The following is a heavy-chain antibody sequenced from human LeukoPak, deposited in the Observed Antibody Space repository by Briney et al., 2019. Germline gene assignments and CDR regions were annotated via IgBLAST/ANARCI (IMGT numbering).Heavy chain of an antibody. Sequence: ASVKVSCKASGGTFSSYAISWVRQAPGQGLEWMGGIIPIFGTANYAQKFQGRVTITADKSTSTAYMELSSLRSEDTAVYYCARDWSWTTGEKDYWGQGTLVTVSS. CDR1: GGTFSSYA. CDR2: IIPIFGTA. V-gene: IGHV1-69*06. CDR3: ARDWSWTTGEKDY. J-gene: IGHJ4*02. D-gene: IGHD3-3*01.